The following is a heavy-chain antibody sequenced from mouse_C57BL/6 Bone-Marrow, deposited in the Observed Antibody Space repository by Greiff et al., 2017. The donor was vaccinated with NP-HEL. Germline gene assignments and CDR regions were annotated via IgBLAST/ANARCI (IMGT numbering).Heavy chain of an antibody. J-gene: IGHJ2*01. CDR2: IYPGDGVP. D-gene: IGHD2-1*01. V-gene: IGHV1-82*01. CDR1: GYAFSSSW. CDR3: AIGGNYEVD. Sequence: VQGVESGPELVKPGASVKISCKASGYAFSSSWMNWVKQRPGQGLEWIGRIYPGDGVPNYTGKFTGKATLTADKSSSTAYMQLSSLTSEDSAVYCCAIGGNYEVDWGKGTTLTVSS.